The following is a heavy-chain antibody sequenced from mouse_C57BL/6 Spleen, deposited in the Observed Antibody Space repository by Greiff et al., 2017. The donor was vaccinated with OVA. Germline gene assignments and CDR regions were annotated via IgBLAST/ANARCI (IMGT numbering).Heavy chain of an antibody. V-gene: IGHV1-82*01. Sequence: VQLQQSGPELVKPGASVKISCKASGYAFSSSWMNWVKQRPGKGLEWIGRIYPGDGDTNYNGKFKGKATLTADKSSSTAYMQLSSLTSEDSAVYFCAREGSVPYAMDYWGQGTSVTVSS. CDR2: IYPGDGDT. CDR1: GYAFSSSW. J-gene: IGHJ4*01. CDR3: AREGSVPYAMDY.